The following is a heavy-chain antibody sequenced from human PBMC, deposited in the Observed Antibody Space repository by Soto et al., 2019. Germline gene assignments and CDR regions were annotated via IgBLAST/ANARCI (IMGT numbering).Heavy chain of an antibody. J-gene: IGHJ6*02. CDR2: ISGSGGSS. CDR3: TTDPSLGSYYYYYGMDV. D-gene: IGHD1-26*01. CDR1: GFTFSSYA. Sequence: PGGSLRLSCAASGFTFSSYAMSWVRQAPGKGLEWVSAISGSGGSSISYADSVKGRFTISRDNSKNTLYLQMSSLRAEDTAVYYCTTDPSLGSYYYYYGMDVWGQGTTVTVSS. V-gene: IGHV3-23*01.